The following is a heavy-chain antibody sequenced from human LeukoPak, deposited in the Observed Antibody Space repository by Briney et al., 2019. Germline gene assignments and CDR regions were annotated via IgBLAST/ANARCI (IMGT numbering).Heavy chain of an antibody. CDR2: ISAYNGNT. CDR1: GYTFTSYG. CDR3: ARALRGGDYYGSGSPPGY. D-gene: IGHD3-10*01. J-gene: IGHJ4*02. Sequence: GASVKVSCKASGYTFTSYGISWVRQAPGQGLEWMGWISAYNGNTNYAQKFQGRVTMTTDTSTSTAYMELRSLRSDDTALYYCARALRGGDYYGSGSPPGYWGQGTLVTVSP. V-gene: IGHV1-18*01.